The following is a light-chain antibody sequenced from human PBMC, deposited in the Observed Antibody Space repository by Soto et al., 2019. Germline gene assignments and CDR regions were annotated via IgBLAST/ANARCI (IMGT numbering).Light chain of an antibody. CDR2: AAS. V-gene: IGKV1-8*01. CDR1: QGISSY. CDR3: QQYYSYPLT. Sequence: AIRMTQSPSSLSASTGDRVTITCRASQGISSYLAWYQQKPGKAPKLLIYAASTLQSGLPSRFCGSGSGADFTLTISCLQSEDFSTYYCQQYYSYPLTFGQGTRMEIK. J-gene: IGKJ5*01.